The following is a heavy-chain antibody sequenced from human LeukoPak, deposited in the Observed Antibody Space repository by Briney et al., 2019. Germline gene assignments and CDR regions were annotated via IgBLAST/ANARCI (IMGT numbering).Heavy chain of an antibody. Sequence: ASVKVSCKASGYTFTGYYMHWVRQAPGQGLEWMGWINPNSGGTNYAQKFQGRVTMTRDTSISTAYMELSRLRSDDTAVYYCARSGKYDFWSGYPLGYWGQGTLVTGSS. CDR2: INPNSGGT. CDR3: ARSGKYDFWSGYPLGY. CDR1: GYTFTGYY. J-gene: IGHJ4*02. D-gene: IGHD3-3*01. V-gene: IGHV1-2*02.